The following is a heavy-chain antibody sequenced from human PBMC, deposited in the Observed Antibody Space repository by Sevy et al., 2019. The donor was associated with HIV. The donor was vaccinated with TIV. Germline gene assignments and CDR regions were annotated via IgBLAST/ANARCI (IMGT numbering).Heavy chain of an antibody. J-gene: IGHJ3*02. CDR3: ARDLGYCSGGSCYDYAFDI. Sequence: GGSLRLSCVASGFTVSSNYMSWVRQAPGKGLEWVSVIYSGGSTYYADSVKGRFTISRDNSKNTLYLQMNSLRAEDTAVYYCARDLGYCSGGSCYDYAFDIWGQGTMVTVSS. CDR1: GFTVSSNY. CDR2: IYSGGST. D-gene: IGHD2-15*01. V-gene: IGHV3-53*01.